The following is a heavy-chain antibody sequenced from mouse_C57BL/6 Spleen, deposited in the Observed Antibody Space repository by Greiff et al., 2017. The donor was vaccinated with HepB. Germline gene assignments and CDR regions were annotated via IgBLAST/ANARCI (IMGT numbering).Heavy chain of an antibody. J-gene: IGHJ4*01. CDR3: AKPGDGNYVGAMDY. CDR2: IWGDGST. Sequence: VMLVESGPGLVAPSQSLSITCTVSGFSLTSYGVSWVRQPPGKGLEWLGVIWGDGSTNYHSALISRLSISKDNSKSQVFLKLNSLQTDDTATYYCAKPGDGNYVGAMDYWGQGTSVTVSS. D-gene: IGHD2-1*01. V-gene: IGHV2-3*01. CDR1: GFSLTSYG.